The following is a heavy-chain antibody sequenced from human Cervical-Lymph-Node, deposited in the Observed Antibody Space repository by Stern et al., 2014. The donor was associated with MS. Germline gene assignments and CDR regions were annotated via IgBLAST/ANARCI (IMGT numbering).Heavy chain of an antibody. CDR2: LSFVGGNR. CDR3: MGVGDAMHV. Sequence: VQLVQYGGGVVQPGRSLTLSCAASGFSLSNSGMHWVRQAPGKGLEWVAVLSFVGGNRKYGDSVQGRFSISRDLANNTLFLQMNSLRPEDTAVYYCMGVGDAMHVWGQGTTVIVSS. V-gene: IGHV3-30*03. CDR1: GFSLSNSG. J-gene: IGHJ6*02.